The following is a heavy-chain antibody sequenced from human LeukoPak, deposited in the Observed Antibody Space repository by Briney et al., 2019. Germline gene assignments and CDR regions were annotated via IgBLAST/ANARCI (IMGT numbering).Heavy chain of an antibody. CDR2: IYYSGST. CDR1: GGSISSYY. D-gene: IGHD3-3*01. J-gene: IGHJ5*02. CDR3: ARLGGTGTYYDFWSGYSSNWFDP. Sequence: SETLSLTCTVSGGSISSYYWSWIRQPPGKGLEWIGYIYYSGSTNYNPSLKSRVTISVDTSKNQFSLKLSSETAADTAVYYCARLGGTGTYYDFWSGYSSNWFDPWGQGTLVTVSS. V-gene: IGHV4-59*08.